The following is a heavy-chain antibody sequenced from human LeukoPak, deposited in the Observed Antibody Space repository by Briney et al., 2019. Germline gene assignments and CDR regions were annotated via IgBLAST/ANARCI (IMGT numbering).Heavy chain of an antibody. D-gene: IGHD3-3*01. CDR2: IIPILGIA. CDR3: ARDKEGFYDFWSGSNAFDI. V-gene: IGHV1-69*04. Sequence: GASVKVSCKASGGTFSSYTISWVRQAPGQGLEWMGRIIPILGIANYAQKFQGRVTITADKSTSTAYKELSSLRSEDTAVYYCARDKEGFYDFWSGSNAFDIWGQGTMVTVSS. CDR1: GGTFSSYT. J-gene: IGHJ3*02.